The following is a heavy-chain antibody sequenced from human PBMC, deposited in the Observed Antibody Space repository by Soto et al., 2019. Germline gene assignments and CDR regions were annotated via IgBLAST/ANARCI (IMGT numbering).Heavy chain of an antibody. CDR1: GGSMSSSYY. V-gene: IGHV4-59*01. CDR3: ARDLWGYCGADCYPLDV. CDR2: IYYSGST. D-gene: IGHD2-21*02. Sequence: SETLSLTCTVSGGSMSSSYYWTWIRQSPGKGLEWIGYIYYSGSTYYNPSLKSRVTISVDTSKNQFSLKLNSVTAADTAVYYCARDLWGYCGADCYPLDVWGQGTTVTVSS. J-gene: IGHJ6*02.